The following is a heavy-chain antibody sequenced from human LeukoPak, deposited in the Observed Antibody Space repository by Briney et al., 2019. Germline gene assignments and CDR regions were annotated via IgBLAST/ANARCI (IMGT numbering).Heavy chain of an antibody. V-gene: IGHV3-21*01. Sequence: GGSLRLSCAASGFTFSSYSMNWVRQAPGKGLEWVSSISSSSSYIYYADSVKGRFTISRDNAKNSLYLQMNGLRAEDTAVYYCARDVNWNYVKDAFDIWGQGTMATVSS. CDR2: ISSSSSYI. CDR1: GFTFSSYS. D-gene: IGHD1-7*01. J-gene: IGHJ3*02. CDR3: ARDVNWNYVKDAFDI.